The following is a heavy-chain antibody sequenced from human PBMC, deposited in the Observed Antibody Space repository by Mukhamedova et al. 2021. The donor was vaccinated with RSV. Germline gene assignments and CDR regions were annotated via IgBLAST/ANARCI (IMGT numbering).Heavy chain of an antibody. J-gene: IGHJ2*01. V-gene: IGHV3-9*01. CDR2: ISWNSGSI. Sequence: WVSGISWNSGSIGYADSVKGRFTISRDNAKNSLYLQMNSLRAEDTALYYCVKDRARPSANWYFDLWGRGTLVTVSS. CDR3: VKDRARPSANWYFDL. D-gene: IGHD6-6*01.